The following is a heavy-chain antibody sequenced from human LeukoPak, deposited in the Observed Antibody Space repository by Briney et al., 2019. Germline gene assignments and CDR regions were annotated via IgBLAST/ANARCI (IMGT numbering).Heavy chain of an antibody. Sequence: GGSLGLSCAASGLTFSSYAMSWVRQAPGKGLEWVSAISGSGGSTYYADSVKGRFTISRDNSKNTLYLQMNSLRAEDTAVYYCAKGNSGSYYFDYWGQGTLVTVSS. D-gene: IGHD1-26*01. V-gene: IGHV3-23*01. J-gene: IGHJ4*02. CDR3: AKGNSGSYYFDY. CDR2: ISGSGGST. CDR1: GLTFSSYA.